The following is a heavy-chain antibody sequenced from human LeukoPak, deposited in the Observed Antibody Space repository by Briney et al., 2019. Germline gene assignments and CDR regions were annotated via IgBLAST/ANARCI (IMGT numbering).Heavy chain of an antibody. CDR1: GFTFSSYG. Sequence: GGSLRLPCAASGFTFSSYGMHWVRQAPGKGLEWVAVISYDGSNKYYADSVKGRFTISRDNSKNTLYLQMNSLRAEDTAVYYCAKGRLDMTTVTLFDYWGQGTLVTVSS. CDR3: AKGRLDMTTVTLFDY. J-gene: IGHJ4*02. D-gene: IGHD4-17*01. V-gene: IGHV3-30*18. CDR2: ISYDGSNK.